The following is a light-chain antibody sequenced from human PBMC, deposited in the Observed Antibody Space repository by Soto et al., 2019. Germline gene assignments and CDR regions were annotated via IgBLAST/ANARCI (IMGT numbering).Light chain of an antibody. CDR3: QQYNSSSLT. V-gene: IGKV1-5*01. Sequence: DIQMTQSPSTLSASVGDRVTITCRASQSISSWLAWYQQKPGKAPKLLIYDASSLESGVPSRFSGSGSGTEFTLTISSLQPDAFATYYCQQYNSSSLTFGGGTKVEIK. CDR1: QSISSW. J-gene: IGKJ4*01. CDR2: DAS.